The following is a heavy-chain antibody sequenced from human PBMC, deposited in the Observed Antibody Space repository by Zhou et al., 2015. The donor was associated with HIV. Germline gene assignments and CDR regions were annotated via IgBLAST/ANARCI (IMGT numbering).Heavy chain of an antibody. Sequence: QVQLVQSGAEVKKPGSSVKVSCKVSGGTFRNYAITWVRQARGQGLEWMGRINPRSGKTDLAQKFQGGVTMTRDASITTVYMELSSLTSDDTAVYFCARGRTRSASGWYWGQGTLVTVSP. D-gene: IGHD6-19*01. V-gene: IGHV1-2*06. CDR1: GGTFRNYA. CDR3: ARGRTRSASGWY. CDR2: INPRSGKT. J-gene: IGHJ4*02.